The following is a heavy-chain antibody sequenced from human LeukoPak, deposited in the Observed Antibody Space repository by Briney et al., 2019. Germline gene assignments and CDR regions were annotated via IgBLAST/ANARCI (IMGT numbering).Heavy chain of an antibody. CDR3: ARAHSLEWLIFSRGWGYYFDY. CDR2: ISYDGSNK. Sequence: GRSLRLSCAASGFTFSSYAMHWVRQAPGKGLEWVAVISYDGSNKYYADSVKARFTISRDNSNNTLYLQMNSLRAEDTAVYYCARAHSLEWLIFSRGWGYYFDYWGQGTLVTVSS. J-gene: IGHJ4*02. V-gene: IGHV3-30-3*01. CDR1: GFTFSSYA. D-gene: IGHD3-3*01.